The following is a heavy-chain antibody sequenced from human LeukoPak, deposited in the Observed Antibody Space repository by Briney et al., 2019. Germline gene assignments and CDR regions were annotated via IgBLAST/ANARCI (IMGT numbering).Heavy chain of an antibody. J-gene: IGHJ5*02. Sequence: SETLSPTCTVSGGSISSSSYYWGWIRQPPGKGLEWIGSIYYSGSTYYNPSLKSRVTISVDTSKNQFSLKLSSVTAADTAVYYCASLLNYVNWFDPWGQGTLVTVSS. CDR2: IYYSGST. CDR1: GGSISSSSYY. V-gene: IGHV4-39*01. D-gene: IGHD4-11*01. CDR3: ASLLNYVNWFDP.